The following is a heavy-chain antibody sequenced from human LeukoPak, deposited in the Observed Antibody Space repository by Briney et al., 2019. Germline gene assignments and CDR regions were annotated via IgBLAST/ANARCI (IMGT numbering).Heavy chain of an antibody. D-gene: IGHD1-26*01. CDR3: ARAGGSYPYYYYYMDV. V-gene: IGHV1-2*06. CDR1: GYTFTRNY. CDR2: INPSGSLS. J-gene: IGHJ6*03. Sequence: GASVKVSCKSSGYTFTRNYMHWVRQAPGQGLEWVGLINPSGSLSWSSQKFQGRVTMTRDTSISTAYMELSRLRSDDTAVYYCARAGGSYPYYYYYMDVWGKGTTVTVSS.